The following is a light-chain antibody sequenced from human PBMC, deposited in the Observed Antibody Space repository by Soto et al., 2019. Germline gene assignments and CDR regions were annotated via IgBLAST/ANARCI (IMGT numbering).Light chain of an antibody. J-gene: IGKJ2*01. Sequence: EIVLTQSPATLSLSPGERATLSCRASQSVSSYLAWYQQKPGQAPRLLIYDASNRATGIPARFSGSGSGTYFPLAISSLEPEDFAVYYCQQRSNWLMYTFGQGTKLEIK. CDR1: QSVSSY. CDR2: DAS. CDR3: QQRSNWLMYT. V-gene: IGKV3-11*01.